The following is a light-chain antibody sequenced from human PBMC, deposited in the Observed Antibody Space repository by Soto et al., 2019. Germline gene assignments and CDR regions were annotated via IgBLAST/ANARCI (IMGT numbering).Light chain of an antibody. CDR1: SSDVGGYNY. Sequence: QSALTQPASVSGSPGQSNTISCTGTSSDVGGYNYVSWYQQHPGKAPKLMIYEVSNRPSGVSNRFSGSKSGNTASLTISGLQAGDEADYYCSSYTSSSTLGYVFGTGTKVTVL. J-gene: IGLJ1*01. CDR2: EVS. V-gene: IGLV2-14*01. CDR3: SSYTSSSTLGYV.